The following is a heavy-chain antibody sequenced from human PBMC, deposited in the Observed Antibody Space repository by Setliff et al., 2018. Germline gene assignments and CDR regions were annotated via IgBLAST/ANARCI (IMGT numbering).Heavy chain of an antibody. CDR1: GYTFTGYY. V-gene: IGHV1-2*02. CDR2: INPNSGGT. J-gene: IGHJ4*02. Sequence: ASVKVSYKASGYTFTGYYMHWVRQAPGQGLEWMGWINPNSGGTNYAQKFQGRVTMTRDTSISTAYMELSRLRSDDTAVYYCARIPSYYYDSSGYYPPWGQGTLVTVSS. CDR3: ARIPSYYYDSSGYYPP. D-gene: IGHD3-22*01.